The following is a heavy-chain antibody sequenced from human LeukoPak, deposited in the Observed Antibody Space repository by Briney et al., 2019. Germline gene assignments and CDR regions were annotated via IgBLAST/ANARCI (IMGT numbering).Heavy chain of an antibody. CDR2: ISATGGTT. V-gene: IGHV3-23*01. D-gene: IGHD6-13*01. Sequence: GGSLRLSCEASILTFSNYAMSWVRQAPGKGLQWVSGISATGGTTYYADSVKGRFTISRDNSKNTVYLQIDDLRAEDTAVYYCALPKRIAAGFDHWGQGTLVTVSS. J-gene: IGHJ5*02. CDR1: ILTFSNYA. CDR3: ALPKRIAAGFDH.